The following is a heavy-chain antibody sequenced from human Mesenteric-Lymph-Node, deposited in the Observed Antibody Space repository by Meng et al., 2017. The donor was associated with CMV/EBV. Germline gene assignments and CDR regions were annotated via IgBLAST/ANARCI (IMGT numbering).Heavy chain of an antibody. CDR3: ARASGYCRSTSCPLDY. J-gene: IGHJ4*02. D-gene: IGHD2-2*01. CDR2: IYSDGRT. V-gene: IGHV3-53*01. Sequence: GFTVSSNYMSWVRQAPGKGLEWVSVIYSDGRTYYADSVKGRFTISRDNSKNTLYLQMNSLRAEDTAVYYCARASGYCRSTSCPLDYWGQGTLVTVSS. CDR1: GFTVSSNY.